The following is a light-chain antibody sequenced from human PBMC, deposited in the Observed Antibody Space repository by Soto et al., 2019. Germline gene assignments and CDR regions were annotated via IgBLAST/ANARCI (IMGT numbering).Light chain of an antibody. Sequence: DIQMTQSPSTLSAFVGDRVTITCRASQSVSNWLAWYQQKPGKAPRLLISKASTLESGVPSRFSGSGSGTEFTLSFSSLLPEDFATYYCQQYRSASTFGQGTKLEIK. J-gene: IGKJ2*02. V-gene: IGKV1-5*03. CDR3: QQYRSAST. CDR2: KAS. CDR1: QSVSNW.